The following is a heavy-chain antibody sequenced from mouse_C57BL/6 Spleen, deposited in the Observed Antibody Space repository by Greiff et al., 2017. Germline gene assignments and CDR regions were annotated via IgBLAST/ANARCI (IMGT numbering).Heavy chain of an antibody. CDR1: GYSFTGYY. V-gene: IGHV1-42*01. Sequence: VQLQQSGPELVKPGASVKISCKASGYSFTGYYMNWVKQSPEKGLEWIGEINPSTGGTTYNQKFKAKATLTVDKSSSTAYMQLKSLTSEDSAVYYDGSRGSAGMDYWGQGTSVTVSA. J-gene: IGHJ4*01. D-gene: IGHD3-1*01. CDR3: GSRGSAGMDY. CDR2: INPSTGGT.